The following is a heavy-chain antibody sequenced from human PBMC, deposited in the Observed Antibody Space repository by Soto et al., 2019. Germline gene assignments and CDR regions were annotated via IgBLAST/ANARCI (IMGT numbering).Heavy chain of an antibody. Sequence: ASVKVSCKASRYTFTNFYIHWLRQAPGQGLEWMGIINPSGGSTTYPQKFQGRVTMTRDTSTSTVHMELITLRSEDTAVYYCARSKVGRPLDVCGPGTTVTLSS. CDR2: INPSGGST. D-gene: IGHD1-26*01. J-gene: IGHJ6*02. CDR1: RYTFTNFY. CDR3: ARSKVGRPLDV. V-gene: IGHV1-46*01.